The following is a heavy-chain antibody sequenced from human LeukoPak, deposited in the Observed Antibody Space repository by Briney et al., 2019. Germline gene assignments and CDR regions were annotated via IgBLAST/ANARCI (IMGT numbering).Heavy chain of an antibody. Sequence: ASVKVSCKASGYTFTGYYMHWVRQAPGQGLEWMGWINPNSGGTNYAQKFQGRVTMTRDTSISTAYMELSRLRSDDTAVYYCARDTGYSYGLRPLDYWGQGTLVTVSS. D-gene: IGHD5-18*01. CDR3: ARDTGYSYGLRPLDY. CDR1: GYTFTGYY. V-gene: IGHV1-2*02. J-gene: IGHJ4*02. CDR2: INPNSGGT.